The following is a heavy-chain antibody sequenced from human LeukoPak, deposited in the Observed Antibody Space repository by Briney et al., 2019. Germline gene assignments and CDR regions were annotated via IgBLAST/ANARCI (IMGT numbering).Heavy chain of an antibody. D-gene: IGHD2-2*01. Sequence: SETLSLTCTVSGYSISSGYYWGWIRQPPGKGLEWIGSIYHSGSTYYNPSLKSRVTISVDTSKNQFSLKLSSVTAADTAVYYCARDVGVVVPAADRRFDPWGQGTLVTVSS. CDR2: IYHSGST. CDR1: GYSISSGYY. CDR3: ARDVGVVVPAADRRFDP. V-gene: IGHV4-38-2*02. J-gene: IGHJ5*02.